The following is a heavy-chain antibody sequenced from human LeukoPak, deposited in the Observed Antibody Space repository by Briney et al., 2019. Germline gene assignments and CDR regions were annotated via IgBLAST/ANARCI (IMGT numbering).Heavy chain of an antibody. CDR3: AKDRFGIAAAGDDY. D-gene: IGHD6-13*01. Sequence: GGSLRLSCAASGFSFNMYAMSWVRQAPGKGLEWVSAISGSGGSTYYADSVKGRFTISRDNSKNTLYLQMNSLRAEDTAVYYCAKDRFGIAAAGDDYWGQGTLVTVSS. J-gene: IGHJ4*02. V-gene: IGHV3-23*01. CDR1: GFSFNMYA. CDR2: ISGSGGST.